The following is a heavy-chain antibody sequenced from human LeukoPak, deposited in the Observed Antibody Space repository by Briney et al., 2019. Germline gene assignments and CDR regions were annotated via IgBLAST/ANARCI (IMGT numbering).Heavy chain of an antibody. V-gene: IGHV3-21*01. Sequence: GGSLRLSCAASGFTFSSYSMNWVRQAPGKGLEWVSSISSSSSYIYYADSVKGRFTISRDSAKNSLYLQMNSLRADDTAVYYCARALLYYYDPSAFDIWGQGTMVTVSS. CDR1: GFTFSSYS. CDR2: ISSSSSYI. J-gene: IGHJ3*02. D-gene: IGHD3-22*01. CDR3: ARALLYYYDPSAFDI.